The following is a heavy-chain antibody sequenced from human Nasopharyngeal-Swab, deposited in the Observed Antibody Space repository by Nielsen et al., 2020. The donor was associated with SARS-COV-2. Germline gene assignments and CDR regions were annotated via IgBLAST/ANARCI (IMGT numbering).Heavy chain of an antibody. V-gene: IGHV1-46*01. CDR3: ARDPYGDGSNDY. CDR1: GYTFTGYY. CDR2: INPSGGTT. D-gene: IGHD4-17*01. J-gene: IGHJ4*02. Sequence: ASVKVSCKASGYTFTGYYMHWVRQAPGQGLEWMAIINPSGGTTDYAQKFQGRVTLTRDTSTSTVYMELSSLRSEDTAVYYCARDPYGDGSNDYWGQGTLVTVSS.